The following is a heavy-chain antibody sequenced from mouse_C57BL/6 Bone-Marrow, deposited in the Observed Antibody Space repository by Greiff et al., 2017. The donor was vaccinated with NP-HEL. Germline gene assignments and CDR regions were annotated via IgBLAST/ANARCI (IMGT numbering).Heavy chain of an antibody. CDR1: GYTFTSYW. V-gene: IGHV1-55*01. CDR2: IYPGSGST. CDR3: ARGGSVYDYFDY. Sequence: QVQLQQSGAELVKPGASVKMSCKASGYTFTSYWITWVKQRPGQGLEWIGDIYPGSGSTNYNEKFKSKATLTVDTSSSTAYMQLSSLTSEDSAVYYCARGGSVYDYFDYWGQGTTLTVSS. D-gene: IGHD3-2*02. J-gene: IGHJ2*01.